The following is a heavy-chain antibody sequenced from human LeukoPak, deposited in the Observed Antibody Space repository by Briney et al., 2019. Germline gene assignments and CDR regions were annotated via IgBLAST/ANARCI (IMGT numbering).Heavy chain of an antibody. J-gene: IGHJ5*02. CDR1: GGSFSGYY. Sequence: SETLSLTCAVYGGSFSGYYWSWIRQPPGKGLEWIGEINHSGSTNYNPSLKSRVTISVDTSKNQFSLKPSSVTAADTAVYYCARDNPTSNYGVGTWGWFDPWGQGTLVTVSS. CDR2: INHSGST. CDR3: ARDNPTSNYGVGTWGWFDP. V-gene: IGHV4-34*01. D-gene: IGHD4-11*01.